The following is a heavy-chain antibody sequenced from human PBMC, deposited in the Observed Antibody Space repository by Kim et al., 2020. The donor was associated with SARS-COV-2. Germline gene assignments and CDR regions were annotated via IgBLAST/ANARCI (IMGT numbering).Heavy chain of an antibody. V-gene: IGHV1-18*01. Sequence: ASVKVSCKTFNYTFMKYGINCVRQAPGQGLEWMGRIRAYTGDTDYKPTLQDRVSMTTDTSTDTAYLELSGLTSDDTAVYYCAKPLYGSGNYFTFDIWGQGTRVTVSS. CDR3: AKPLYGSGNYFTFDI. J-gene: IGHJ3*02. D-gene: IGHD3-10*01. CDR2: IRAYTGDT. CDR1: NYTFMKYG.